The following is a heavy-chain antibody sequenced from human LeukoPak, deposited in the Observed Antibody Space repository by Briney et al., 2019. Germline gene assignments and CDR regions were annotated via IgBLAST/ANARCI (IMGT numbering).Heavy chain of an antibody. CDR3: ARRGYGSGNYYYPN. CDR1: GYSFTNHY. Sequence: GESLKISCKGSGYSFTNHYIGWVRLMPGKGLEWMGIIYPGDSDTRYSPSIQGQVTISADKSIGTAYLQWSSLKASDTAMYYCARRGYGSGNYYYPNWGQGTLVTVSS. J-gene: IGHJ4*02. D-gene: IGHD3-10*01. CDR2: IYPGDSDT. V-gene: IGHV5-51*01.